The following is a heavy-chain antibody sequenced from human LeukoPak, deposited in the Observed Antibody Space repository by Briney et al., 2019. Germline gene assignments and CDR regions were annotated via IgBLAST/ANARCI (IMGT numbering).Heavy chain of an antibody. CDR2: ISVSSGNT. V-gene: IGHV3-23*01. CDR1: GFTFAGQV. Sequence: GGSLRPSCAASGFTFAGQVMSWVRQAPGKGLEWVSGISVSSGNTHYADSVKGRFTISRDTSKNTVYLQMNSLRVDDTAVYYCAKKGSREFDYWGQGTLVTVSS. D-gene: IGHD6-13*01. J-gene: IGHJ4*02. CDR3: AKKGSREFDY.